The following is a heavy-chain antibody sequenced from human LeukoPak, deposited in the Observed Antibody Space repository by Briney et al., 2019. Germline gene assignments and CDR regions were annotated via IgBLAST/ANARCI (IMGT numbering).Heavy chain of an antibody. CDR1: GYTFTSYY. CDR2: INPNSGGT. D-gene: IGHD6-13*01. CDR3: ARVLYGVAAAGTGIDY. Sequence: ASVKVSCKASGYTFTSYYMHWVRQAPGQGLEWMGWINPNSGGTNYAQKFQGRVTMTRDTSISTAYMELSRLRSDDTAVYYCARVLYGVAAAGTGIDYWGQGTLVTVSS. J-gene: IGHJ4*02. V-gene: IGHV1-2*02.